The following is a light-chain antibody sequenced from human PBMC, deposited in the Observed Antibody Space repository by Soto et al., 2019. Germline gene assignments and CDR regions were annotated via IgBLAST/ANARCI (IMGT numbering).Light chain of an antibody. CDR2: GAS. J-gene: IGKJ1*01. CDR1: HIVSSN. CDR3: QQYNNWPPKT. V-gene: IGKV3-15*01. Sequence: EIVMTQSPATLSVSPGERATLSCSASHIVSSNLSWYQQKPGQAPRLLIYGASTRATGIPARFSGSGSGTEFTLTISSLQSEDFAVYYCQQYNNWPPKTFGQGTKVDI.